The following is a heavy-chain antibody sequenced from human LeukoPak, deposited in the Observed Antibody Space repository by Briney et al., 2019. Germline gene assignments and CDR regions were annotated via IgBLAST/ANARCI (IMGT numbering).Heavy chain of an antibody. V-gene: IGHV3-9*03. CDR1: GFTFDDYA. J-gene: IGHJ2*01. D-gene: IGHD6-19*01. CDR3: AKGSRDWYLYGYFDL. Sequence: SLRLSCAASGFTFDDYAMHWVRQAPGKGLEWVSGISWNSGSIGYADSVKGRFTISRDNAKNSLYLQMNSLRAEDMALYYCAKGSRDWYLYGYFDLWGRGTLVTVPS. CDR2: ISWNSGSI.